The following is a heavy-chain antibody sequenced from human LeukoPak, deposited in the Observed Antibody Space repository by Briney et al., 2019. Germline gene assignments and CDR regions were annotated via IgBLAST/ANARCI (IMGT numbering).Heavy chain of an antibody. CDR1: GGSVSSGSYY. V-gene: IGHV4-61*01. CDR2: IYYSGNT. CDR3: ARDGDSSGNLDY. J-gene: IGHJ4*02. Sequence: SETLSLTCTVSGGSVSSGSYYWSWIRQPPGKGLEWIGYIYYSGNTNYNPSLKSRVTISLDTSKNQFSLKLSSVTAADTAVYYCARDGDSSGNLDYWGQGTLVTVSS. D-gene: IGHD3-22*01.